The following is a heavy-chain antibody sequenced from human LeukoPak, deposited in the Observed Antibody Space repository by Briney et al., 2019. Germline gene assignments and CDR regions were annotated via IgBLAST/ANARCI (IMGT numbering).Heavy chain of an antibody. CDR1: GFTSTNFA. V-gene: IGHV1-58*01. CDR2: IIVGSGAT. CDR3: AREGDYYGSGSYYNVWFDP. D-gene: IGHD3-10*01. Sequence: ASVKVSCKASGFTSTNFAVQWVRQARGQRLEWIGWIIVGSGATKCAQDFQERVTITRDLSTSTPYMELRSLTSEDTAVYYCAREGDYYGSGSYYNVWFDPWGQGTLVTVSS. J-gene: IGHJ5*02.